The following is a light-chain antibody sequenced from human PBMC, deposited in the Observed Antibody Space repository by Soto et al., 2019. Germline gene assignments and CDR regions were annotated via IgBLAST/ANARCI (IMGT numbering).Light chain of an antibody. CDR1: QSISSY. Sequence: DIQMTQSPSSLSASVGDRVTITCRASQSISSYLNWYPQKRGKAPKLLIYAASSLQSGLPSRFTGSGSGTDFHLTISSLQTEDFATYYCQQGYSTPIPFGQGTRLDIK. V-gene: IGKV1-39*01. CDR3: QQGYSTPIP. CDR2: AAS. J-gene: IGKJ5*01.